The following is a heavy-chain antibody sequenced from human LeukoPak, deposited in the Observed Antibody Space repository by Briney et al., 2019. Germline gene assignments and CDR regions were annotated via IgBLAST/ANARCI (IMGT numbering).Heavy chain of an antibody. Sequence: SETLSLTCAVYGGSFSGYYWSWIRQPPGKGLEWLGEINHSGSTNYNPSLKSRVTISVDTSKNQFSLKLSSVTAADTAVYYCARRPIAAAGSNWFDPWGQGTLVTVSS. CDR2: INHSGST. CDR1: GGSFSGYY. CDR3: ARRPIAAAGSNWFDP. D-gene: IGHD6-13*01. J-gene: IGHJ5*02. V-gene: IGHV4-34*01.